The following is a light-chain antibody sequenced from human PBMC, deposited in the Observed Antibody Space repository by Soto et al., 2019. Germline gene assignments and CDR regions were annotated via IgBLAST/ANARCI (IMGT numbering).Light chain of an antibody. CDR3: CSNTDSSTLPYV. V-gene: IGLV2-14*01. Sequence: QSALTQPASVSGSPGQSITISCTGTSNDVGGYNYVSWYQQHPGKAPKLIIYEVSNRPSGVSNRFSGSKSGNTASLTISGLQAEDEAEYFCCSNTDSSTLPYVFGTGTKLTVL. CDR2: EVS. J-gene: IGLJ1*01. CDR1: SNDVGGYNY.